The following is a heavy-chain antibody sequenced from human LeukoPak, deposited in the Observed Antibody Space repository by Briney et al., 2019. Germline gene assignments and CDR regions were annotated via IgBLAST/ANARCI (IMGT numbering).Heavy chain of an antibody. V-gene: IGHV4-59*01. CDR3: ARAYSSSSHYYYYYMDV. Sequence: SETLSLTCTVSGGSISSYYWSWIRQPPGKGLEWIGYIYYSGSTNYNPSLKSRVTISVDTSKNQFSLKLSSVTAADTAVYYCARAYSSSSHYYYYYMDVRGKGTTVTVSS. D-gene: IGHD6-6*01. CDR1: GGSISSYY. CDR2: IYYSGST. J-gene: IGHJ6*03.